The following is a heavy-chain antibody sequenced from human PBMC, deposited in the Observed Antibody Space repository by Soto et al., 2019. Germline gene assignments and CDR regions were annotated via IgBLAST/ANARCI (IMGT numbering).Heavy chain of an antibody. J-gene: IGHJ4*02. Sequence: QVQLVQSGAEVKKPGSSVKVSCKASGGTFSSYAISWVRQAPGQGLEWMGGIIPIFGTANYAQKFQGRVTITADESTSTAYMELSSLRSEDTAVYYCATVYCSGGSCFGFGFDYWGQGTLVTVSS. D-gene: IGHD2-15*01. V-gene: IGHV1-69*12. CDR3: ATVYCSGGSCFGFGFDY. CDR1: GGTFSSYA. CDR2: IIPIFGTA.